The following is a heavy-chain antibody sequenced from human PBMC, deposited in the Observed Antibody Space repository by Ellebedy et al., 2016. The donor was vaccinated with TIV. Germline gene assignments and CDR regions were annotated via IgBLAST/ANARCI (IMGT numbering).Heavy chain of an antibody. CDR2: IDWDDDK. CDR1: GFSLSPTGMC. Sequence: SGPTLVXPTQTLTLTCTFSGFSLSPTGMCVSWIRQPPGKALEWLALIDWDDDKYYSTSLKTRLTISKDTSKNQVVLTMTNMDPVDTATYFCARNPYCGGDGDAFDIWGQGTMVTVSS. D-gene: IGHD2-21*02. J-gene: IGHJ3*02. CDR3: ARNPYCGGDGDAFDI. V-gene: IGHV2-70*01.